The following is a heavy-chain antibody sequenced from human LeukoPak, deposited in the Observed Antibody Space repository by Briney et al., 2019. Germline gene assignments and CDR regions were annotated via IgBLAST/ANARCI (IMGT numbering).Heavy chain of an antibody. CDR1: GGSISSYY. D-gene: IGHD3-22*01. V-gene: IGHV4-59*08. J-gene: IGHJ3*02. CDR3: AFSYDSSGYQGPGAFDI. CDR2: IYYSGST. Sequence: SETLSLTCTVSGGSISSYYWSWIRQPPGKGLEWIGYIYYSGSTNYNPSLKSRVTISVDTSKNQFSLKLSSVTAADTAVYYCAFSYDSSGYQGPGAFDIWGQGTMVTVSS.